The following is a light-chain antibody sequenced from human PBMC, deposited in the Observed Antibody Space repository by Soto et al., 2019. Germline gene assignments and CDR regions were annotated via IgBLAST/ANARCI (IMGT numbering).Light chain of an antibody. CDR1: SSDVGGYNY. CDR3: SSYAGSNNLV. Sequence: QSALTQPPSASGSPGQSVTISCTGTSSDVGGYNYVSWYQQYPGKAPKVMIYEVSKRPSGVPDRFSGSKSGNTASLTVSGLQAEDGADYYCSSYAGSNNLVFGGGTKVTVL. J-gene: IGLJ2*01. V-gene: IGLV2-8*01. CDR2: EVS.